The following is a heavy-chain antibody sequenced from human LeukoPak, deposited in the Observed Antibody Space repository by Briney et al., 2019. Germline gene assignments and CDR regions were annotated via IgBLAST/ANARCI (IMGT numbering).Heavy chain of an antibody. CDR3: ARDKGSSSTSSFDY. V-gene: IGHV4-59*01. Sequence: PSETLSLTCTVSGGSISSYYWSWIRQPPRKGLEWIGYIYYSGSTNYNPSLKSRVTISVDTSKNQFSLKASSVTAADTAVYYCARDKGSSSTSSFDYWGQGTLVTVSS. D-gene: IGHD2-2*01. J-gene: IGHJ4*02. CDR2: IYYSGST. CDR1: GGSISSYY.